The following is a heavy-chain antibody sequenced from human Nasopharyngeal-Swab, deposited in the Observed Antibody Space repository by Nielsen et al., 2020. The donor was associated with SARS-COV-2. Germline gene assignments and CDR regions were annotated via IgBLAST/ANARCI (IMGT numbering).Heavy chain of an antibody. CDR3: ATCCSGSSYYGMDV. CDR2: SSWNSGSI. J-gene: IGHJ6*02. D-gene: IGHD3-10*02. V-gene: IGHV3-9*02. Sequence: GGSLRLSCAASGFTSDDYAMHWVRQAPGKGLEWVSGSSWNSGSIGYADSVKGRFTISRDNAKNSLYLQMNSLRAEDTALYYCATCCSGSSYYGMDVWGQGTTVTVSS. CDR1: GFTSDDYA.